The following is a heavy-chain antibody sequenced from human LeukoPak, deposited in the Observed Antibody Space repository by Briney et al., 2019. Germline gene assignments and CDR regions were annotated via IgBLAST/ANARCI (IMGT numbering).Heavy chain of an antibody. D-gene: IGHD7-27*01. CDR2: MNPNSGNT. CDR1: GYTFTSYD. V-gene: IGHV1-8*03. Sequence: GASVKVSCKASGYTFTSYDINWVRQATGQGLEWMGWMNPNSGNTGYAQKFQGRVTITTNTTISTAYMELSSLRSEDTAVYHCARGSGDYYYYYYMDVWGKGTTVTVSS. CDR3: ARGSGDYYYYYYMDV. J-gene: IGHJ6*03.